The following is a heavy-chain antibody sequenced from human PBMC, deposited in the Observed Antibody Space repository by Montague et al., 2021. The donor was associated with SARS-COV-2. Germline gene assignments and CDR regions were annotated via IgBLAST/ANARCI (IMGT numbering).Heavy chain of an antibody. CDR3: SSGHDRGWSDY. D-gene: IGHD6-19*01. CDR1: GGSVSSSY. Sequence: SETLSLTCTVSGGSVSSSYWCWIRQPPPQGLEWVGYIHYCGTMKYYNSPNGRVTILLDTSKNQFSLKLSSLTAAATAAYYCSSGHDRGWSDYWGQGSLVTVSS. CDR2: IHYCGTM. V-gene: IGHV4-59*02. J-gene: IGHJ4*02.